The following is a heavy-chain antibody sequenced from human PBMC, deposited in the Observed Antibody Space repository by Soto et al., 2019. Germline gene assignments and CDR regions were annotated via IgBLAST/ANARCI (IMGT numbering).Heavy chain of an antibody. CDR1: GFTFSSYA. CDR2: IPYDGSNK. V-gene: IGHV3-30-3*01. CDR3: ARDRDMTTVTTSNAFDI. J-gene: IGHJ3*02. Sequence: GGSLRLFCAASGFTFSSYAMHLVHQAPGKGLEWVAVIPYDGSNKYYADSVKGRFTISRDNSKNTLYLQMNSLRAEDTAVYYCARDRDMTTVTTSNAFDIWGQGTMVTVSS. D-gene: IGHD4-17*01.